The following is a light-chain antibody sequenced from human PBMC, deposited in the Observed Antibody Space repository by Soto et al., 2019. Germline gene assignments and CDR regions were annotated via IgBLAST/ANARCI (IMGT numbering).Light chain of an antibody. Sequence: AIRMTQSPSSFSASTGDRVTITCRASQGISSYLAWYQQKPGKAPKLLIYAASNLQSGAPSRFSGSGSGTDFTLTISCLQSEDFATYYCQQYYSYPFAFGQGTKLEIK. CDR2: AAS. V-gene: IGKV1-8*01. CDR1: QGISSY. J-gene: IGKJ2*01. CDR3: QQYYSYPFA.